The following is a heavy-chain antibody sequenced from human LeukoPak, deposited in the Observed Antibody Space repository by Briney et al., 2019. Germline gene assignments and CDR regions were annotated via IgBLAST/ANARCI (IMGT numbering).Heavy chain of an antibody. J-gene: IGHJ4*02. Sequence: PGGSLRLSCAASGFTFSSYAMSWVRQAPGKGLEWVSAITGSGDATYYADSVKGQFTISRDSSKNTLYLQMNSLRAEDTAVYYCARDLRMRSFWGQGTLVTVSS. V-gene: IGHV3-23*01. D-gene: IGHD2-15*01. CDR3: ARDLRMRSF. CDR1: GFTFSSYA. CDR2: ITGSGDAT.